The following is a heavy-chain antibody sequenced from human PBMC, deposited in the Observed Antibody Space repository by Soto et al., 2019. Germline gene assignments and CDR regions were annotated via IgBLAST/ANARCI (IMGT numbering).Heavy chain of an antibody. Sequence: EVQLVESGGGLVQPGGSLRFSCEASGFTLRNYDMPWARQGTGKGLEWVSGISAAGDPDYADSVEGRFTISRENAQNSFFLQMNSLRVGDTAVYYCARTDRDFYGLDVWGQGTTVIVSS. V-gene: IGHV3-13*05. CDR2: ISAAGDP. CDR1: GFTLRNYD. J-gene: IGHJ6*02. CDR3: ARTDRDFYGLDV.